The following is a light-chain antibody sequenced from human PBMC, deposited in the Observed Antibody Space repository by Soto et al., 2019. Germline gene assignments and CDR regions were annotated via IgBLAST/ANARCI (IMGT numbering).Light chain of an antibody. CDR3: QQYNSWPPIT. J-gene: IGKJ5*01. V-gene: IGKV3-15*01. Sequence: ETVMTQSPATLSVSPGERVTLSCRASEGVGSSLAWYQQKPGQAPRVLIYGASTTAPGIPARFSGSGSGTEFTLTISSLQSEDFVVYYCQQYNSWPPITFGQGTRLEI. CDR1: EGVGSS. CDR2: GAS.